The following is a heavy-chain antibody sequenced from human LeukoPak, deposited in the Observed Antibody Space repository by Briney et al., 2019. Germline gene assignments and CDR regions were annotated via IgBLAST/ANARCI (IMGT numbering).Heavy chain of an antibody. CDR1: GGSFSGYY. V-gene: IGHV4-34*01. J-gene: IGHJ4*02. D-gene: IGHD1-26*01. CDR2: IYYSGST. Sequence: SETLSLTCAVYGGSFSGYYWSWIRQPPGKGLEWIGSIYYSGSTYYNPSLKSRVTISVDTSKNQFSLKLSSVTAADTAVYYCARHLSGSYETDYWGQGTLVTVSS. CDR3: ARHLSGSYETDY.